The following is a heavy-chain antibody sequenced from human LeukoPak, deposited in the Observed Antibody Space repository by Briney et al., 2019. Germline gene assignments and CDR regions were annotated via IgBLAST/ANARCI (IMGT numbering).Heavy chain of an antibody. Sequence: VASVKVSCKASGYTFTDYYIQWVRLAPGQGLQWLGRIHPNNGRTNYAQKFQGRVTMTRDTSITTAYMELSRLTSDDTAVYFCARVLWQGAFNIWVQGTMVAVSS. J-gene: IGHJ3*02. D-gene: IGHD3-10*01. V-gene: IGHV1-2*06. CDR1: GYTFTDYY. CDR3: ARVLWQGAFNI. CDR2: IHPNNGRT.